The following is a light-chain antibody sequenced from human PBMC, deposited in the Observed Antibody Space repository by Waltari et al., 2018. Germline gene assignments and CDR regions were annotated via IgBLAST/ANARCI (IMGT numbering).Light chain of an antibody. J-gene: IGLJ3*02. CDR1: SPNIGNYY. CDR2: DNN. Sequence: QSVLTQPPSVSAAPGQKVTISCSGSSPNIGNYYVYWYHQNPGAAPKLLIYDNNKRPSGIPDRFSASKSGTSANLGITGLQIGDEADYYCATWDNSLTDVVFGGGTKLTVL. CDR3: ATWDNSLTDVV. V-gene: IGLV1-51*01.